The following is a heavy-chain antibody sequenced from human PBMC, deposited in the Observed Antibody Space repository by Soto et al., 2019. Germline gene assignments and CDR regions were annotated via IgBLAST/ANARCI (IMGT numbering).Heavy chain of an antibody. D-gene: IGHD2-2*01. CDR3: AKALSFTSSALDS. Sequence: SGGGVVRPGNSLTLACAASGFTFSGIAMHWVRQAPGKGLEWVAVVSYDATNKFYGESVKGRFTVSRDNSKHTLYLHMTSLRPEDTATYYCAKALSFTSSALDSWGQGSLVIVS. CDR1: GFTFSGIA. J-gene: IGHJ5*02. V-gene: IGHV3-30*18. CDR2: VSYDATNK.